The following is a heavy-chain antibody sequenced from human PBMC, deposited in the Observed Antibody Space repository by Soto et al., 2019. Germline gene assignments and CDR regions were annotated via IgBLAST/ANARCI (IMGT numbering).Heavy chain of an antibody. J-gene: IGHJ4*02. CDR3: KNSYWPVGNF. D-gene: IGHD1-26*01. V-gene: IGHV3-74*01. CDR1: GFTFSVYW. CDR2: IKSDGSGT. Sequence: SGGSLRLSCAASGFTFSVYWMHWVRQAPGKGLVWVSRIKSDGSGTCYADSVKGRFTISRDNAKNTLYLQMNSLTAKDPAVDYRKNSYWPVGNFWGQGIPVTVSS.